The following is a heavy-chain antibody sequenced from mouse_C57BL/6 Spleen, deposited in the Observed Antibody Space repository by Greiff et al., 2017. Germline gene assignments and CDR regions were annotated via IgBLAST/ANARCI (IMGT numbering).Heavy chain of an antibody. D-gene: IGHD1-1*01. J-gene: IGHJ3*01. Sequence: VQRVESGPELVKPGASVKISCKASGYAFSSSWMNWVKQRPGKGLEWIGRIYPGDGDTNYNGKFKGKATLSADKFSSTAYMQLSSLASEDSAVYFCARERDYDRQRPFAYWGQGALVTVSA. V-gene: IGHV1-82*01. CDR3: ARERDYDRQRPFAY. CDR2: IYPGDGDT. CDR1: GYAFSSSW.